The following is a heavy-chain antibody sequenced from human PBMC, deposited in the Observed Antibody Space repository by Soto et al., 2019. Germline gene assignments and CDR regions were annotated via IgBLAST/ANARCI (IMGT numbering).Heavy chain of an antibody. Sequence: QVQLVQSGAEVKKPGSSVKVSCKASGGTFSSYAISWVRQAPGQGLEWMGGIIPIFGTANYEQKFQGRVTITADKATSTAYMELSSLRSEDTAVYYCAMGEPGVVVVAAYDAFDIWGQGTMVTVSS. CDR1: GGTFSSYA. D-gene: IGHD2-15*01. V-gene: IGHV1-69*06. CDR2: IIPIFGTA. CDR3: AMGEPGVVVVAAYDAFDI. J-gene: IGHJ3*02.